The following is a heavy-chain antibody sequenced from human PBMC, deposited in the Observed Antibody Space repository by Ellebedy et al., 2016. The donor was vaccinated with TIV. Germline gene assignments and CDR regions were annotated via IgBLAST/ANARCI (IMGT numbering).Heavy chain of an antibody. CDR1: GYSFTSYW. J-gene: IGHJ4*02. V-gene: IGHV5-51*01. Sequence: PAGSLRLSCKGSGYSFTSYWIGWVRQMPGKGLEWMAIIYPGDSDTRYSPSFQGQVTISADKSISTAYLQWSSLKASDTAIYYCAREEESGSSWFAYWGRGTLVTVSS. CDR2: IYPGDSDT. CDR3: AREEESGSSWFAY. D-gene: IGHD6-13*01.